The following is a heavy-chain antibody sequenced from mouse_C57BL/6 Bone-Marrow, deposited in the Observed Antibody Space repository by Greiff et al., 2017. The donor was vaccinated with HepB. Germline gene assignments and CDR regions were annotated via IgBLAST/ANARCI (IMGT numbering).Heavy chain of an antibody. CDR2: INPSTGGT. CDR1: GYSFTGYY. D-gene: IGHD2-2*01. CDR3: ARGGYYVYLYWYFDV. Sequence: VQLQQSGPELVKPGASVTISCKASGYSFTGYYMNWVKQSPEKSLEWIGEINPSTGGTTYTQKFKAKATLTVDKSSSTAYMQRKSLTSEDSAVYYCARGGYYVYLYWYFDVWGTGTTVTVSS. V-gene: IGHV1-42*01. J-gene: IGHJ1*03.